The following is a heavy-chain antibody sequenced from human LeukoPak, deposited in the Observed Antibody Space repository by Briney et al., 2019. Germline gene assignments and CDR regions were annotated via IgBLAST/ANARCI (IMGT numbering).Heavy chain of an antibody. V-gene: IGHV3-9*01. D-gene: IGHD6-13*01. Sequence: QTGGSLRLSCAASGFTFDDYAMHWVRQAPGKGLEWVSGISWNSGSIGYADSVKGRFTISRDNAKNSLYLQMNSLRAEDTALYYCAKAAYPIAAAGEDWFDPWGQGTLVTVSS. CDR3: AKAAYPIAAAGEDWFDP. CDR2: ISWNSGSI. J-gene: IGHJ5*02. CDR1: GFTFDDYA.